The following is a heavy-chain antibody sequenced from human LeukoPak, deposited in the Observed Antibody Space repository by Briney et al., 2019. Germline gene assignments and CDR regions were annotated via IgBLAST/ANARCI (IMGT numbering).Heavy chain of an antibody. Sequence: PGGSLRLSCTASGFTFGDYALTWVRQAPGKGLEWVAYIRSTSYGGTPEHAASVKSRFTISRGDSKGVAYLQMSSLKSEDTGLYYCARDPQADYYFDLWGRGTLVTVSS. D-gene: IGHD4-11*01. J-gene: IGHJ2*01. CDR2: IRSTSYGGTP. CDR3: ARDPQADYYFDL. CDR1: GFTFGDYA. V-gene: IGHV3-49*04.